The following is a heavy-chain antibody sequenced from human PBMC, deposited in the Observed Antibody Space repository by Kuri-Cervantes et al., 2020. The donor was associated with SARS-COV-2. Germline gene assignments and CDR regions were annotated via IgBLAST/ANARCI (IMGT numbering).Heavy chain of an antibody. CDR1: GGTFSGYA. CDR3: ARGAVGATSLGAFDI. J-gene: IGHJ3*02. D-gene: IGHD1-26*01. CDR2: INPNNGGT. Sequence: ASVKVSCKASGGTFSGYAISWVRQAPGQGLEWMGWINPNNGGTNYAQKFQGRVTMTRDTSISTAYMELSSLRSDDTAVYYCARGAVGATSLGAFDIWGQGTMVTVSS. V-gene: IGHV1-2*02.